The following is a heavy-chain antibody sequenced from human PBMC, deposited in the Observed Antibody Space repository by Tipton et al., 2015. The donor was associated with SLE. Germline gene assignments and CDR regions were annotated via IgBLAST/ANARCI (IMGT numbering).Heavy chain of an antibody. Sequence: TLSLTCTVPGGSISSYYWSWIRQPPGKGLEWIGYIYYSGSTNYNPSLKSRVTISVDTSKNQFSLKLSSVTAADTAVYYCARGGSGGDAFDIWGQGTMVTVSS. CDR3: ARGGSGGDAFDI. J-gene: IGHJ3*02. CDR1: GGSISSYY. V-gene: IGHV4-59*01. D-gene: IGHD2-15*01. CDR2: IYYSGST.